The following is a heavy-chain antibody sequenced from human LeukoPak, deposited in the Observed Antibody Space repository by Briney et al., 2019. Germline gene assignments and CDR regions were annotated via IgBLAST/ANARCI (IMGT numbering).Heavy chain of an antibody. J-gene: IGHJ5*02. CDR1: GYSFTSYW. CDR3: ARNYYGSGSFYNPFDP. D-gene: IGHD3-10*01. CDR2: IYPGDSDT. V-gene: IGHV5-51*01. Sequence: HGESLQISCKGSGYSFTSYWIGWVRQMPGKGLEWMGIIYPGDSDTRYSPSFQGQVTISADKSISTAYLQWSSLKASDTAIYYCARNYYGSGSFYNPFDPWGQGTLVTVSS.